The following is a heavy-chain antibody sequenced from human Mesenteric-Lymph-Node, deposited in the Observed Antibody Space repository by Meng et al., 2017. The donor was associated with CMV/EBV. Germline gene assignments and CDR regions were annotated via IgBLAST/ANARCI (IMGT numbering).Heavy chain of an antibody. J-gene: IGHJ5*02. CDR2: ISYDGSNK. CDR3: AKDEYSSSWYWFDP. Sequence: GESLKISCAASGFTFSSYAMHWVRQAPGKGLEWVAVISYDGSNKYYADSVKGRFTISRDNSKNTLYLQMNSLRAEDTAVYYCAKDEYSSSWYWFDPWGQGTLVTVSS. CDR1: GFTFSSYA. V-gene: IGHV3-30-3*01. D-gene: IGHD6-13*01.